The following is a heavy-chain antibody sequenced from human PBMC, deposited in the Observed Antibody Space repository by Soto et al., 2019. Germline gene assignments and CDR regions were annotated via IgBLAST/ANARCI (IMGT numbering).Heavy chain of an antibody. J-gene: IGHJ6*03. CDR1: GGSFSGYY. D-gene: IGHD3-10*01. CDR3: ARTLWFGEFYYYYYMDV. Sequence: PSETLSLTCAVYGGSFSGYYLSWIRQPPGKGLEWIGEINHSGSTNYNPSLKSRVTISVDTSKNQFSLKLSSVTAADTAVYYCARTLWFGEFYYYYYMDVWGKGTTVTVSS. V-gene: IGHV4-34*01. CDR2: INHSGST.